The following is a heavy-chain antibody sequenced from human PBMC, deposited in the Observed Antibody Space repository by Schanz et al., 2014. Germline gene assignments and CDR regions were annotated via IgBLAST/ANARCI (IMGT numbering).Heavy chain of an antibody. J-gene: IGHJ4*02. CDR2: INTGVNT. CDR3: ARGLIAAAGGAFDY. Sequence: EVQLVESGGGLVQPGGSLRLSCAASGFTFGDYAMTWVRQAPGKGLEWVSAINTGVNTYYADSVRGRFTMSRDNSKNTLYLQMNSLRAEDTAVYYCARGLIAAAGGAFDYWGQGTLVAVSA. D-gene: IGHD6-13*01. V-gene: IGHV3-23*04. CDR1: GFTFGDYA.